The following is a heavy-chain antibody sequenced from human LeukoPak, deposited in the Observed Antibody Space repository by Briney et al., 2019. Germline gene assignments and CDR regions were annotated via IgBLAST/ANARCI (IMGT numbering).Heavy chain of an antibody. J-gene: IGHJ4*02. CDR3: ARDPGYCSSTSCYSYYFDC. CDR1: GFTFTSYS. D-gene: IGHD2-2*03. V-gene: IGHV3-21*01. Sequence: PGGSLRLSCAASGFTFTSYSMNWVRQAPGEGLELVSSITSSSRYIYYADSVKGRFTISRDNAKNSLYLQMNSLRAEDTAVYYCARDPGYCSSTSCYSYYFDCWGQGTLVTASS. CDR2: ITSSSRYI.